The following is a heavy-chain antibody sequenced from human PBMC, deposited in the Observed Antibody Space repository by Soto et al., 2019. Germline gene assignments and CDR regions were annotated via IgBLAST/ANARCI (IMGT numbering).Heavy chain of an antibody. J-gene: IGHJ4*02. CDR3: ARDQGTAMVTPIDY. CDR2: IWYDGSNK. Sequence: GGSLRLSCAASGFTFSSYGMHWVRQAPGKGLEWVAVIWYDGSNKYYADSVKGRFTISRDNSKNTLYLQMNSLRAEDTAVYYCARDQGTAMVTPIDYWGQGTLVTVSS. V-gene: IGHV3-33*01. CDR1: GFTFSSYG. D-gene: IGHD5-18*01.